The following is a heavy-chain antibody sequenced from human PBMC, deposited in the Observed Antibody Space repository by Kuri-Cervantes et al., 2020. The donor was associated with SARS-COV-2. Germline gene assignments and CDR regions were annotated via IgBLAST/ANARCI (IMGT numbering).Heavy chain of an antibody. CDR2: ISCSGGST. CDR3: ARKKTDMDV. D-gene: IGHD1-14*01. Sequence: GESLKISCSASGFTFSSYAMSWVRQAPGKGLDGVSAISCSGGSTYYAASVKGRFTISRDNAKNSLYLQMNSLRAEDTAVYYCARKKTDMDVWGKGTTVTVSS. CDR1: GFTFSSYA. V-gene: IGHV3-23*01. J-gene: IGHJ6*03.